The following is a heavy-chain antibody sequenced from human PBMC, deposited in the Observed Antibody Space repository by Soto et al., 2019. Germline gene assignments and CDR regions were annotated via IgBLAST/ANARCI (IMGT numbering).Heavy chain of an antibody. J-gene: IGHJ4*02. V-gene: IGHV4-4*07. CDR1: GASISNYY. CDR2: IYASGNT. D-gene: IGHD6-13*01. Sequence: QVQLQESGPGLVKPSETLALTCTVSGASISNYYWSWIRQPAGKGLEWIGRIYASGNTNYNPYLKSRVSMSVDTSKNQFSLNLNSVTAADTAVYYCARESSSAAGTVEYWGQGTLVTVSS. CDR3: ARESSSAAGTVEY.